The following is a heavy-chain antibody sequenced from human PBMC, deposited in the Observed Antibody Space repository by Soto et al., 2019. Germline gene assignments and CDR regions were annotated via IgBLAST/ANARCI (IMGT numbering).Heavy chain of an antibody. CDR3: ARAGRDTAMDHDAFDI. Sequence: QVQLVQSGAEVKKPGSSVKVSCKASGGTFSSYAISWVRQAPGQGLEWMGGIIPIFGTANYTQKFQGRVTITADESTSTAYMELSSLRSEDTAVYYCARAGRDTAMDHDAFDIWGQGTMVTVSS. D-gene: IGHD5-18*01. J-gene: IGHJ3*02. CDR2: IIPIFGTA. V-gene: IGHV1-69*01. CDR1: GGTFSSYA.